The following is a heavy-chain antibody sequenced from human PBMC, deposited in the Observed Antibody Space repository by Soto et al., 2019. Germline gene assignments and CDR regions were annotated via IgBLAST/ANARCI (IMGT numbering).Heavy chain of an antibody. Sequence: QLQLVQSGAEVREPGSSVKVSCKASGGTFSSYTVIWWRQAPGQGLEGMGGITPTLNIAKYAEKFQGRVTITADYATSTVNMQLSSLISEDTDVYVCASGYYSGSNPSSFDYWGQGTLVAVSS. CDR3: ASGYYSGSNPSSFDY. J-gene: IGHJ4*02. CDR2: ITPTLNIA. D-gene: IGHD1-26*01. V-gene: IGHV1-69*17. CDR1: GGTFSSYT.